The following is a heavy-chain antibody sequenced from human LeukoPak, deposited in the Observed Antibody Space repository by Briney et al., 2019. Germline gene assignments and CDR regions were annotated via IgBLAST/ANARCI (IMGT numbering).Heavy chain of an antibody. CDR3: AKRGVVIRVVLVGFHKEAYYFDS. CDR2: LSGSGGGT. Sequence: GSLRLSCAVSGITLSNYGMSWVRQAPGKGLEWVAGLSGSGGGTNYADSVKCRFTISRDNAKYTLYLQMNSLRAEDTAVYFCAKRGVVIRVVLVGFHKEAYYFDSWGQGALVTVSS. CDR1: GITLSNYG. V-gene: IGHV3-23*01. J-gene: IGHJ4*02. D-gene: IGHD3-10*01.